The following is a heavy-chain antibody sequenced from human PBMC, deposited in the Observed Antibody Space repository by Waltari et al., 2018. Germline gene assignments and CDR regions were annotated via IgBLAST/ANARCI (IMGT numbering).Heavy chain of an antibody. CDR3: ATRPYSSGWPNYYYYGMDV. CDR1: GGTFSSYA. V-gene: IGHV1-69*12. CDR2: IIPIFGTA. Sequence: QVQLVQSGAEVKKPGSSVKVSCKASGGTFSSYAISWVRQAPGQGLEWMGGIIPIFGTANDAQKFQGRVTITADESTSTAYMELSSLRSEDTAVYYCATRPYSSGWPNYYYYGMDVWGQGTTVTVSS. D-gene: IGHD6-19*01. J-gene: IGHJ6*02.